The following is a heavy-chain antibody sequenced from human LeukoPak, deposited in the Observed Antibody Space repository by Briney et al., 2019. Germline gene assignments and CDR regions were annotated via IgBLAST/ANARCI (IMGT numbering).Heavy chain of an antibody. CDR2: IYYSGST. CDR3: ASGSPGYSYGLDY. D-gene: IGHD5-18*01. Sequence: SETLSLTCTVSGGSISSYYWSWLRQPPGKGLEWIGYIYYSGSTNYNPSLKSRVTISVDTSKNQFSLKLSSVTAADTAVYYCASGSPGYSYGLDYWGQGTLVTVSS. V-gene: IGHV4-59*01. CDR1: GGSISSYY. J-gene: IGHJ4*02.